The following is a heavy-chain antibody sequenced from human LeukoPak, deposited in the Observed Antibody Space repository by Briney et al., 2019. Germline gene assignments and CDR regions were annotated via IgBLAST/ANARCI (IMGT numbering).Heavy chain of an antibody. Sequence: GASVTVSFKASGSTFTGYYMHWVRQSPGQRLEWMGRINPNSDDTNYARKFQGRVTMTRDTYISTVYMELSRLRSDDTAVYYCARGGKRLTVDYFDYWGQGTLVTVSS. CDR2: INPNSDDT. J-gene: IGHJ4*02. CDR1: GSTFTGYY. CDR3: ARGGKRLTVDYFDY. V-gene: IGHV1-2*06. D-gene: IGHD1-20*01.